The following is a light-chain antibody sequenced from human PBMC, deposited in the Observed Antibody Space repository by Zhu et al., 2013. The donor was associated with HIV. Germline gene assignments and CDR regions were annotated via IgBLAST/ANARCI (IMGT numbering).Light chain of an antibody. Sequence: EIVLTQSPGTLSLSPGERATLSCRASQSVSGSLLAWYQQKPGLAPRLLIWGASNRAAGIPDRFSGSGSGSDFTLTISRLEPEDFAVYYCQQYGSSPRTFGQGTKVEVK. V-gene: IGKV3-20*01. CDR2: GAS. CDR3: QQYGSSPRT. J-gene: IGKJ1*01. CDR1: QSVSGSL.